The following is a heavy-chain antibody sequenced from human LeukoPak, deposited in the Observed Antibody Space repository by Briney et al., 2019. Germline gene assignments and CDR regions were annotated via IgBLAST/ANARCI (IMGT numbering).Heavy chain of an antibody. J-gene: IGHJ4*02. Sequence: PSETLSLTCTVSGGSISSSSYYWGWIRQPPGKGLEWIGSIYYSGSTYYNPSLKSRVTISVDTSKNQFSLKLSSVTAADTAVYYCARLRRYYDSSGYRPYLDYWGQGTLVTVSS. CDR1: GGSISSSSYY. CDR2: IYYSGST. CDR3: ARLRRYYDSSGYRPYLDY. V-gene: IGHV4-39*01. D-gene: IGHD3-22*01.